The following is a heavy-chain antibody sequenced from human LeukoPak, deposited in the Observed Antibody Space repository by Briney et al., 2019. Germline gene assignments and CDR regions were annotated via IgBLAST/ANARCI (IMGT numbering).Heavy chain of an antibody. J-gene: IGHJ5*02. V-gene: IGHV3-23*01. Sequence: GGSLRLSCAASGFTFSSYAMSWVRQAPGKGLEWVSAISGSGGSTSYADSVKGRFTISRDNAKNSLYLQMNSLRAEDTAVYYCANKPAGFDPWGQGTLVTVSS. CDR1: GFTFSSYA. CDR3: ANKPAGFDP. D-gene: IGHD1-14*01. CDR2: ISGSGGST.